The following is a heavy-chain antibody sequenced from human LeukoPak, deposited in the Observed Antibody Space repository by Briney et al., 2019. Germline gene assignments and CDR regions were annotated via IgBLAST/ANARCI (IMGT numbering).Heavy chain of an antibody. CDR3: AGEDNSSGYRPFDI. Sequence: ASAKVSCKASGYTFTGYYIHWVRQAPGQGLEWMGRINPNNGGTNCAQKFQGRVTMTRDMSMSTAYMELSRLRSVDTAVYYCAGEDNSSGYRPFDIWGQGTMVTVPS. CDR1: GYTFTGYY. V-gene: IGHV1-2*06. J-gene: IGHJ3*02. CDR2: INPNNGGT. D-gene: IGHD3-22*01.